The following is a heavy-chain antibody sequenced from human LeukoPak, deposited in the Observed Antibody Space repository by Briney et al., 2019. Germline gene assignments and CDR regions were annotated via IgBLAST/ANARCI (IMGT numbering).Heavy chain of an antibody. CDR2: INHSGST. J-gene: IGHJ4*02. CDR3: ASVDFWSGYYTSDY. CDR1: GGSFSGYY. D-gene: IGHD3-3*01. V-gene: IGHV4-34*01. Sequence: PSETLSLTCAVYGGSFSGYYWSWIRQPPGKGLEWIGEINHSGSTNYNPSLKSRVTISVDTSKNQFSLKLSSVTAADTAVYYCASVDFWSGYYTSDYWGQGTLVTVSS.